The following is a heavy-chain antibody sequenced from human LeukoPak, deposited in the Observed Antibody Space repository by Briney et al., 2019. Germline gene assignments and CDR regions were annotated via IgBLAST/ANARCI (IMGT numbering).Heavy chain of an antibody. CDR1: GGSISSYY. J-gene: IGHJ4*02. Sequence: SETLSLTCTVSGGSISSYYWSWIRQTPGKGLEWIGDIYYSGSTNYNPSLKSRVTISVDTSKNQFSLRLSSVTAADTAVYYCARQGRYMAAAGTPNFDYWGQGTLVTVSS. CDR2: IYYSGST. D-gene: IGHD6-13*01. CDR3: ARQGRYMAAAGTPNFDY. V-gene: IGHV4-59*08.